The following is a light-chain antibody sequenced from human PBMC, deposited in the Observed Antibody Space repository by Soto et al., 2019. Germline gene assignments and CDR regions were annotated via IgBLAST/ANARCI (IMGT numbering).Light chain of an antibody. J-gene: IGKJ2*01. V-gene: IGKV3-15*01. CDR2: GAS. CDR1: QSVGTN. Sequence: EIVVTQSPATLSLSPGERATLSCRASQSVGTNLAWYLQKPGQAPRLLIFGASARATGLPARFSGSGSGTEFTLTISSLQSEDFAVYCCQQYYNWPRYTFGQGTKIEIK. CDR3: QQYYNWPRYT.